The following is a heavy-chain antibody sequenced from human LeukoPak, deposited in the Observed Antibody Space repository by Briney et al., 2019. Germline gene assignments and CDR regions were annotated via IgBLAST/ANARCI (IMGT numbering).Heavy chain of an antibody. Sequence: GASVKVSCKASGYTFTSYHLHWVRQAPGQGLECMGGIIPIFGTANYAQKFQGRVTIIADKSTSTVYMELSSLRSEDTAVYYCARDVYSSSSYYFDYWGQGTLVTVSS. D-gene: IGHD6-6*01. CDR3: ARDVYSSSSYYFDY. CDR2: IIPIFGTA. CDR1: GYTFTSYH. V-gene: IGHV1-69*06. J-gene: IGHJ4*02.